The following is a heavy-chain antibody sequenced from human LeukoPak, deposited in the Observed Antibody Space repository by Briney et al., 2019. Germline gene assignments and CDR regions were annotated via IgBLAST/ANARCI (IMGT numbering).Heavy chain of an antibody. CDR2: ISYDGSNK. CDR3: ARGLGNDFDY. V-gene: IGHV3-30-3*01. D-gene: IGHD4-23*01. Sequence: PGRSLRLSCAASGFTFSSYAMHWVRQAPGKGLEWVAVISYDGSNKYYADSVKGRFTISRDSSKNTLYLQMNSLRAEDTAVYYCARGLGNDFDYWGQGTLVTVSS. CDR1: GFTFSSYA. J-gene: IGHJ4*02.